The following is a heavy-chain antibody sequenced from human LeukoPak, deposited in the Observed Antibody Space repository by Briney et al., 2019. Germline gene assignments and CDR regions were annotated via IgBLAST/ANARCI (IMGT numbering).Heavy chain of an antibody. V-gene: IGHV3-23*01. J-gene: IGHJ3*01. D-gene: IGHD5-12*01. CDR1: GFTLSNYV. CDR2: ISTSGSST. Sequence: TGGSLRLSCAASGFTLSNYVMSGVRQAPGKGLEWVSSISTSGSSTFYADSIKGRFTISRDNSKNTLYLQMNSLRAEDTAIYYCALATGFDVWGQGTMVTVSS. CDR3: ALATGFDV.